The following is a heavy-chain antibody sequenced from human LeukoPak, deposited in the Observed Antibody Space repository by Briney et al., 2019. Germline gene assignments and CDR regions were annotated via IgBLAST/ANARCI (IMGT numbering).Heavy chain of an antibody. CDR1: RFTFSSYS. D-gene: IGHD6-13*01. V-gene: IGHV3-21*01. CDR3: ARDSIQQQLVLEDRGYPYYFEH. Sequence: GGSLRLSCAASRFTFSSYSMNWVRQAPGKGLEWVSSISSSGNYIYYADSVKGRFAISRDNAKNSLYLQMNSLRAEDTAVYYCARDSIQQQLVLEDRGYPYYFEHWGQGTLVTVSS. CDR2: ISSSGNYI. J-gene: IGHJ4*02.